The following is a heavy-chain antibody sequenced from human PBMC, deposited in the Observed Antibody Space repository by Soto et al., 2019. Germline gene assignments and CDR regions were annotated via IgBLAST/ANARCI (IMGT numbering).Heavy chain of an antibody. CDR2: INPDSGVT. CDR1: GYNFTSYY. Sequence: ASVQICCRDSGYNFTSYYLHWVRQAPGQGLEWMGWINPDSGVTNYAQKFQGRVTMTGDTSISTAYMELSRLRSDDTAVYYCARDTGQSLASARFDDWGQGTLVTVSS. D-gene: IGHD2-8*02. CDR3: ARDTGQSLASARFDD. J-gene: IGHJ4*02. V-gene: IGHV1-2*02.